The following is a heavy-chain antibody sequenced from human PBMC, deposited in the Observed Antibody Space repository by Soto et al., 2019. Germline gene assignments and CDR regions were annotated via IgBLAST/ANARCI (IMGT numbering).Heavy chain of an antibody. CDR3: ARAALIPGRVPAYNCFDH. CDR1: GGTFSSYA. CDR2: IIPIFGTA. V-gene: IGHV1-69*12. D-gene: IGHD3-16*01. Sequence: QVQLVQSGAEVKKPGSSVKVSCKASGGTFSSYAISWVRQAPGQGLEWMGGIIPIFGTANYAQEFQGRVTITADESMSTAYMERSSLRSGDAAVYYGARAALIPGRVPAYNCFDHWGQGTLVTVSS. J-gene: IGHJ5*02.